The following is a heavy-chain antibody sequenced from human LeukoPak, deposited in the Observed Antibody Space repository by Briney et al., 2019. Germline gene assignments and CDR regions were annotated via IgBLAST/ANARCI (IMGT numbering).Heavy chain of an antibody. Sequence: ASVKVSCKASGYTFTGYYMHWVRQAPGQGPEWMGWINPNSGGTNYAQKFQGRVTMTRDTSISTAYMELSRLRSDDTAVYYCARGPRRSWFGTIQAVDYWGQGTLVTVSS. J-gene: IGHJ4*02. CDR3: ARGPRRSWFGTIQAVDY. V-gene: IGHV1-2*02. D-gene: IGHD3-10*01. CDR2: INPNSGGT. CDR1: GYTFTGYY.